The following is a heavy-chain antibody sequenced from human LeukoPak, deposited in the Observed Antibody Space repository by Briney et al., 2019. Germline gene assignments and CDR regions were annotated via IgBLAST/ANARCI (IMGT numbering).Heavy chain of an antibody. CDR3: ARGYSSSWSNDY. J-gene: IGHJ4*02. Sequence: PGGSLRLSCAASGFTFSSYSMNWVRQAPGKGLEWVSSISSSSSYIYYADSVKGRFTISRDDAKNSLYLQMNSLRAEDTAVYYCARGYSSSWSNDYWGQGTLVTVSS. CDR2: ISSSSSYI. CDR1: GFTFSSYS. D-gene: IGHD6-13*01. V-gene: IGHV3-21*01.